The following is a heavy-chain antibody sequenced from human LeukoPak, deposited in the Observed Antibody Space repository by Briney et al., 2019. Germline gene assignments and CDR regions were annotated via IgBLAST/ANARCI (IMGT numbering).Heavy chain of an antibody. D-gene: IGHD3-10*01. Sequence: ASVKVSCKVSGYTLTELSMHWVRQAPGKGLEWMGGFDPEDGETIYAQKFQGRVTMTEDTSTDTAYMELSSLRSEDTAVYYCATEATMVRGASGFFDYWGQGTLVTVSS. V-gene: IGHV1-24*01. J-gene: IGHJ4*02. CDR2: FDPEDGET. CDR1: GYTLTELS. CDR3: ATEATMVRGASGFFDY.